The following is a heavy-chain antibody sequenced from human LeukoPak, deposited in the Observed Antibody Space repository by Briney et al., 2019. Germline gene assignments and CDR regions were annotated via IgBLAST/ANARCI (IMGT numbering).Heavy chain of an antibody. CDR2: MNPNSGNT. CDR1: GYTFTRYD. J-gene: IGHJ6*02. V-gene: IGHV1-8*01. CDR3: ARASRDYFYYGMDV. Sequence: ASVKVSCKASGYTFTRYDINWVRQAPGQGLEWMGWMNPNSGNTGYAQKFQGRVTMTRNTSISTAYMELSSLRSEDTAVYYCARASRDYFYYGMDVWGQGTTVTVSS.